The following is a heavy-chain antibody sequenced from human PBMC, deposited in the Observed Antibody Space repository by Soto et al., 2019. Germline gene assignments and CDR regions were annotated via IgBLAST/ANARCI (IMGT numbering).Heavy chain of an antibody. D-gene: IGHD6-19*01. CDR2: ISYDGSNK. Sequence: PGGSLRLSCAASGFTFSSYGMHWVRQAPGKGLEWVAVISYDGSNKYYADSVKGRFTISRDNSKNTLYLQMNSLRAEDTAVYYCAKVGLGSSGTNSYYYYYGMDVWGQGTAVTVSS. V-gene: IGHV3-30*18. CDR3: AKVGLGSSGTNSYYYYYGMDV. CDR1: GFTFSSYG. J-gene: IGHJ6*02.